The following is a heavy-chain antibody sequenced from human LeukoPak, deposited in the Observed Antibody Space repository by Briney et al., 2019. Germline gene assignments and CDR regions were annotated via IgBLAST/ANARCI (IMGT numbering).Heavy chain of an antibody. J-gene: IGHJ1*01. V-gene: IGHV4-59*01. D-gene: IGHD2-2*01. CDR1: GGSISRYY. CDR3: AREGAVLGYCTSTSCGGFQH. CDR2: IYYSGST. Sequence: SETLSLTCTVSGGSISRYYWSWIRQPPGKGLEWIGYIYYSGSTNYNPSLKSRVTISVDTSKNQFSLRLSSVTAADTAVYYCAREGAVLGYCTSTSCGGFQHWGQGTLVTVSS.